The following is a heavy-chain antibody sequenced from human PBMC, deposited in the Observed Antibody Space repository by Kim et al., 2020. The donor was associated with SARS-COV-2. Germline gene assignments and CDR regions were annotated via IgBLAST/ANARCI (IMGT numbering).Heavy chain of an antibody. V-gene: IGHV4-39*01. CDR2: IYYSGST. Sequence: SETLSLTCTVSGGSISSSSYYWGWIRQPPGKGLEWIGSIYYSGSTYYNPSLKSRVTISVDTSKNQFSLKLSSVTAADTAVYYCARLLFQYSSSWGYAFD. D-gene: IGHD6-13*01. J-gene: IGHJ3*02. CDR3: ARLLFQYSSSWGYAFD. CDR1: GGSISSSSYY.